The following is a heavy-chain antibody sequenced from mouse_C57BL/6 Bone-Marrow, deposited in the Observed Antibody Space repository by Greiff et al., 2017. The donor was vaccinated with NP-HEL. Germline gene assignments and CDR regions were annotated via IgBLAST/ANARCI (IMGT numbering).Heavy chain of an antibody. Sequence: VQLQQPGAELVMPGASVKLSCKASGYTFTSYWMHWVKQRPGQGLEWIGEIDPSDSYTTYNQKFKGKSTLTVDKSSSTAYMQLSSLTSEDSAVYYCARVSSGYSWFAYWGQGTLVTVSA. CDR1: GYTFTSYW. J-gene: IGHJ3*01. V-gene: IGHV1-69*01. D-gene: IGHD3-2*02. CDR2: IDPSDSYT. CDR3: ARVSSGYSWFAY.